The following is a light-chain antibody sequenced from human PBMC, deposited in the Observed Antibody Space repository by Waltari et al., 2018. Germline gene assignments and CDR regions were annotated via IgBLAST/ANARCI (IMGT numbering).Light chain of an antibody. Sequence: EIVLTQSPGTLSLSPGERVTLSCRASQSVTSSYLAWYQQKPGQAPRLLIYSASTRATGIPYRCGGGGAGTECTLTISRLEPEDCAVYCCQQYGSSPPTFGQGTKGEIK. CDR1: QSVTSSY. J-gene: IGKJ1*01. CDR2: SAS. CDR3: QQYGSSPPT. V-gene: IGKV3-20*01.